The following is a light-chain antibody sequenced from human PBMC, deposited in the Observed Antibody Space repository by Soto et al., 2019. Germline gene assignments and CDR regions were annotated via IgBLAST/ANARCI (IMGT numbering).Light chain of an antibody. CDR3: CSYAGSYTPWV. J-gene: IGLJ1*01. Sequence: QSALTQPRSVSGSPGQSVTISCTGTSSDVGGYNYVSWYQQHPGKAPKLMIYDVSKRPSGVPDRFSGSKSGNTASLTISGLQAEDEADYYCCSYAGSYTPWVFGTVTKVTVL. V-gene: IGLV2-11*01. CDR1: SSDVGGYNY. CDR2: DVS.